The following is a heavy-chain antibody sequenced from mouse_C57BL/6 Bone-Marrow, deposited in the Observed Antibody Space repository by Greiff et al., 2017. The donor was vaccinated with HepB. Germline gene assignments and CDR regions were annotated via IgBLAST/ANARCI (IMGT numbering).Heavy chain of an antibody. CDR3: ARAPVYYLYAMDY. Sequence: EVMLVESGGGLVKPGGSLKLSCAASGFTFSSYAMSWVRQTPEKRLEWVATISDGGSYTYYPDNVKGRFTISRDNAKNNLYLQMSHLKSEDTAMYYCARAPVYYLYAMDYWGQGTSVTVSS. D-gene: IGHD1-1*01. J-gene: IGHJ4*01. CDR1: GFTFSSYA. V-gene: IGHV5-4*03. CDR2: ISDGGSYT.